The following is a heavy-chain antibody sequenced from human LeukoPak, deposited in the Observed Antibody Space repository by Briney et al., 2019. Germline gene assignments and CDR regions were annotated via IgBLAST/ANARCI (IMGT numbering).Heavy chain of an antibody. CDR1: GGSFSGYY. CDR2: INHSGST. CDR3: ARQTGSGLFTLP. V-gene: IGHV4-34*01. Sequence: SETLSLTCAVYGGSFSGYYWSWIRQPPGKGLEWIGEINHSGSTNYNPSLKSRVTISIDTSKNQISLRLTSVTAADTAMYYCARQTGSGLFTLPGGQGTLVTVSS. J-gene: IGHJ4*02. D-gene: IGHD3/OR15-3a*01.